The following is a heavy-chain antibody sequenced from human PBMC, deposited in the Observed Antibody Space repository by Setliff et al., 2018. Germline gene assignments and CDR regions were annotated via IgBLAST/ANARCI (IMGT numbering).Heavy chain of an antibody. Sequence: SETLSLTCTVSGGSISSSSYYWGWIRQPPGKGLEWIGSIYYSGSTYYNPSLKSRVTISVDTSKNQFSLKLSSVTAADTAVYYCARVDNFWSGPIDYWGQGTLVTVAS. CDR1: GGSISSSSYY. D-gene: IGHD3-3*01. CDR3: ARVDNFWSGPIDY. J-gene: IGHJ4*02. V-gene: IGHV4-39*07. CDR2: IYYSGST.